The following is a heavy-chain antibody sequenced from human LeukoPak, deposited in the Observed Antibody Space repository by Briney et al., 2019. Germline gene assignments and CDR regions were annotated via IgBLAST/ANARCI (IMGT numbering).Heavy chain of an antibody. D-gene: IGHD3-3*01. V-gene: IGHV5-51*01. CDR1: GYSFVSHW. CDR3: ARRPSYDFWSGYYGVDGLDV. J-gene: IGHJ3*01. CDR2: IYPGDSDT. Sequence: GESLKISCKTSGYSFVSHWIVWVRQMPGKGLEWLGIIYPGDSDTRYSPSFQGQVTISPDKSISTAYLHWSSLRASDTAMYYCARRPSYDFWSGYYGVDGLDVWGQGTMVTVSS.